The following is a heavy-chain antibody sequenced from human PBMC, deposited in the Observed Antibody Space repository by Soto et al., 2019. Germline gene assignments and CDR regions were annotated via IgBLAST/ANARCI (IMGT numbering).Heavy chain of an antibody. Sequence: ASVTVSCKASGYTFTSYGISWVRQAPGQGLEWMGWISVNNGNTNYAQKLQGRVIMTTDTSTSTAYMDLRSLRSDDTAVYYCAIQWTDAFDIWGPGTMVTVSS. D-gene: IGHD6-19*01. J-gene: IGHJ3*02. CDR2: ISVNNGNT. CDR1: GYTFTSYG. CDR3: AIQWTDAFDI. V-gene: IGHV1-18*01.